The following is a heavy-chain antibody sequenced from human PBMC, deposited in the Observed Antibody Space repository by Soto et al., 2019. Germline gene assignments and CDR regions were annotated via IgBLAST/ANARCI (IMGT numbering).Heavy chain of an antibody. D-gene: IGHD6-19*01. J-gene: IGHJ3*02. CDR3: ARDLYSSSGRYFDHDAFDI. Sequence: QVQLVQSGADVKKPGASVKVSCKASGYNFTSYGISWVRQAPGQGLEWMGWISPHNDRTKYARRFQVRVTMTTETPTSTVYMELGSLRSDDTAVYYCARDLYSSSGRYFDHDAFDIWGQGTVVTVSS. CDR1: GYNFTSYG. CDR2: ISPHNDRT. V-gene: IGHV1-18*01.